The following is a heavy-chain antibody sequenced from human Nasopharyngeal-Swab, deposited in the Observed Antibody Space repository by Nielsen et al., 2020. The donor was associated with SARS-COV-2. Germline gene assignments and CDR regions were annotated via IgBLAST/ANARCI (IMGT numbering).Heavy chain of an antibody. D-gene: IGHD5-24*01. CDR3: GRWDIRTADIDY. CDR1: GFMFSDYG. V-gene: IGHV3-33*03. J-gene: IGHJ4*02. CDR2: IRYDESYR. Sequence: GGSLRLSCVVSGFMFSDYGMHWVRQAPGKGLEWVAVIRYDESYRYYADSVKGRFTISRDNSKNTVYLQMNRLGVEDTAMYYCGRWDIRTADIDYWGQGTQVTVSS.